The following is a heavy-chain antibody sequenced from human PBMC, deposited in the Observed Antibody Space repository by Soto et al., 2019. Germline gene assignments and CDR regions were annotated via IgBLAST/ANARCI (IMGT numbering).Heavy chain of an antibody. V-gene: IGHV3-66*02. CDR3: GKARYSSSWYFRDYYYYGMDV. J-gene: IGHJ6*02. CDR1: GFTVSSNY. D-gene: IGHD6-13*01. Sequence: AGGSLRLSCAASGFTVSSNYMSWVRQAPGKGLEWVSVIYSGGSTYYADSVKGRFTISRDNSKNTLYLQMNSLRAEDTAVYYCGKARYSSSWYFRDYYYYGMDVWGQGTTVTVSS. CDR2: IYSGGST.